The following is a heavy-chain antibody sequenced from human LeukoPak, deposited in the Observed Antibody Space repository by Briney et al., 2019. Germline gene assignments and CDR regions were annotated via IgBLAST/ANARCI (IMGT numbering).Heavy chain of an antibody. CDR1: GFTFDDYT. Sequence: GGSLRLSCAASGFTFDDYTMHWVRQAPGKGLEWVSLISWDGGSTYYADSVKGRFTISRDNSKNSLYLQMNSLRTEDTALYYCAKEDGDIYCSGGSCHNWFDPWGQGTLVTVSS. CDR3: AKEDGDIYCSGGSCHNWFDP. J-gene: IGHJ5*02. CDR2: ISWDGGST. V-gene: IGHV3-43*01. D-gene: IGHD2-15*01.